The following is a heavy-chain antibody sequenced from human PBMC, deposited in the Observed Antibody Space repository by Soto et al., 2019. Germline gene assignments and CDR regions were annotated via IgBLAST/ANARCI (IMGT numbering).Heavy chain of an antibody. CDR2: IYYSGST. CDR1: GGSISSYY. D-gene: IGHD6-19*01. V-gene: IGHV4-59*08. J-gene: IGHJ3*02. CDR3: ARHPPRYSSGLFAAFDI. Sequence: SETLSLTCTVSGGSISSYYWSWIRQPPGRGLEWIGYIYYSGSTNYNPSLKSRVTISVDTSKNQFSLKLSSVTAADTAVYYCARHPPRYSSGLFAAFDIWGQGTMVTVSS.